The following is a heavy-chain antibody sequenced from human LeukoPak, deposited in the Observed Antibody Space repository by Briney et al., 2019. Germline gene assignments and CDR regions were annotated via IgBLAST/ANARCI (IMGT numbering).Heavy chain of an antibody. CDR3: ARDRYAMDV. Sequence: PGGSLRLSCAASGFTFSDYYMSWIRQAPGKGLEWISYTSSSGITIYYADSVKGRFTVSRDNAKNSLYLQMNSLRAEDTAVYYCARDRYAMDVWGQGTTVTVSS. J-gene: IGHJ6*02. CDR2: TSSSGITI. CDR1: GFTFSDYY. V-gene: IGHV3-11*01.